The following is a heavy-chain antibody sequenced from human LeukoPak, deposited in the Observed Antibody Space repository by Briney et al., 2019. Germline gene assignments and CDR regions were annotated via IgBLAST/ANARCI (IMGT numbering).Heavy chain of an antibody. J-gene: IGHJ4*02. CDR2: ILYGGSNK. D-gene: IGHD1-14*01. CDR3: ARGAQDTPVDY. Sequence: GGSLRLSCAASGFSFSSYAMHWVRQAPGKGLEWVAVILYGGSNKYYADSVKGRFTISRDNSKNTLNLQMNSLRAEDTALYYCARGAQDTPVDYWGQGTLVTVSS. CDR1: GFSFSSYA. V-gene: IGHV3-30*04.